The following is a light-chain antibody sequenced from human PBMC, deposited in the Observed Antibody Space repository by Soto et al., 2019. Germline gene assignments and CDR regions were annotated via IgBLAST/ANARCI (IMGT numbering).Light chain of an antibody. CDR3: HQFYTTPWA. CDR1: QSVLYSSNNKNY. V-gene: IGKV4-1*01. J-gene: IGKJ1*01. Sequence: DIVMTQSPDSLAVSLGERATINCKSSQSVLYSSNNKNYLAWYQQKPGQSPKLLIYWASTRESGVPDRFSGSGSGTDFTLTISSLQADDVAVYYCHQFYTTPWAFGQGTKVEI. CDR2: WAS.